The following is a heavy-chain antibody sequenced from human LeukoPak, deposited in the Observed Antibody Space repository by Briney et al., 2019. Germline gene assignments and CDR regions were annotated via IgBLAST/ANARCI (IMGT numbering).Heavy chain of an antibody. CDR3: AREGGFYRPLDY. D-gene: IGHD3-3*01. CDR2: VHLDGRT. J-gene: IGHJ4*02. V-gene: IGHV4-4*02. Sequence: SGTLSLTCGVCCGSVINTNWRAWVRQPPGKGLEWIGEVHLDGRTNYNPSLESRLTMPVDVSENQVSLIQTSVTRADTAVYYAAREGGFYRPLDYSGQGTLVTVSS. CDR1: CGSVINTNW.